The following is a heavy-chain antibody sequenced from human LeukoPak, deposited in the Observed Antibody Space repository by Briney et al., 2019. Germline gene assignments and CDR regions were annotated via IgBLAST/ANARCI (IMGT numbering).Heavy chain of an antibody. CDR3: ARALTVTTPYFDY. V-gene: IGHV1-2*02. CDR2: INPNSGGT. J-gene: IGHJ4*02. Sequence: ASVKVSCKASGYTFTGYYMHWVRQAPGQGLEWMGWINPNSGGTNYAQKFQGRVTMTRDTSISTAYMELTRLRSDDTAVYYCARALTVTTPYFDYWGQGTLVTVSS. D-gene: IGHD4-17*01. CDR1: GYTFTGYY.